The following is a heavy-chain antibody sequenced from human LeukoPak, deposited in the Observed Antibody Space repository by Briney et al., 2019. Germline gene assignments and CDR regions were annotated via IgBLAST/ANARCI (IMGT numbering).Heavy chain of an antibody. Sequence: GGSLRLSCAAAGFTFSSCWMHWVRQAPGKGLVWISRINGDGSSITDADSVKGRFTISRDNAENTLYLEMNSLRADDTAVYYCTRECSGYGNFDSWGQGTLVTVSS. CDR1: GFTFSSCW. CDR3: TRECSGYGNFDS. V-gene: IGHV3-74*01. J-gene: IGHJ4*02. D-gene: IGHD5-12*01. CDR2: INGDGSSI.